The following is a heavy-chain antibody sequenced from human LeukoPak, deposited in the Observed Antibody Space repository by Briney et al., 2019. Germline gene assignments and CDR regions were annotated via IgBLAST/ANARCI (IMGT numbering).Heavy chain of an antibody. Sequence: PSETLSLTCTVSGGSISSYYWSWIRQPPGKGLEWIGYIYYSGSTNYNPSLKSRVTISVDTSKNQFSLKLSSVTAADTAVYYCAGTAMDAYGVTAPYNWFDPWARGTLVTVSS. J-gene: IGHJ5*02. CDR3: AGTAMDAYGVTAPYNWFDP. D-gene: IGHD4-17*01. CDR2: IYYSGST. V-gene: IGHV4-59*01. CDR1: GGSISSYY.